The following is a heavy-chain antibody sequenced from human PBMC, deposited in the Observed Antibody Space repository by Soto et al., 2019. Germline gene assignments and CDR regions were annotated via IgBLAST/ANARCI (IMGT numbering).Heavy chain of an antibody. CDR3: XXXXXXXXXYGMDV. CDR2: IAPYIGKT. J-gene: IGHJ6*02. V-gene: IGHV1-18*04. Sequence: QVQLVQSGPEVKRPGASVKVSCKASGYTFTSYGISWXRQAXXXGXQWMGWIAPYIGKTNYAQDLQGRVTMTTDTSTTTXYMELXXXTSXDXXXXXXXXXXXXXXXYGMDVWGQGTTVTVSS. CDR1: GYTFTSYG.